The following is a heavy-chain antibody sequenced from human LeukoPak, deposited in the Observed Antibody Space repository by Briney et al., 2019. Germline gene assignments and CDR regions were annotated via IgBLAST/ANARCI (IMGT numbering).Heavy chain of an antibody. CDR1: GCTVGSNY. V-gene: IGHV3-66*02. D-gene: IGHD4-23*01. CDR3: AREHALRWSRFDY. Sequence: PGGPMRRSGAATGCTVGSNYISWVREAPGKGLERVSVIYSGGSTYYADSVKGRFTISRDNSKNTLYLQMNSLRAEDTAVYYCAREHALRWSRFDYWGQGTLVTVSS. CDR2: IYSGGST. J-gene: IGHJ4*02.